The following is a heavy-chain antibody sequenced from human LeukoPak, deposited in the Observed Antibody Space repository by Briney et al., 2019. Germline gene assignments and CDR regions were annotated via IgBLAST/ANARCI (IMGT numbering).Heavy chain of an antibody. D-gene: IGHD3-10*01. CDR1: GYTFTSYD. CDR2: MNPNSGNT. Sequence: ASVKVSCKASGYTFTSYDINWVRQATGQGLEWMGWMNPNSGNTGYTQKFQGRVTMTRNTSISTAYMELSSLRSEDTAVYYCARGRPARMVRGGYVLFWGQGTLVTVSS. CDR3: ARGRPARMVRGGYVLF. J-gene: IGHJ4*02. V-gene: IGHV1-8*01.